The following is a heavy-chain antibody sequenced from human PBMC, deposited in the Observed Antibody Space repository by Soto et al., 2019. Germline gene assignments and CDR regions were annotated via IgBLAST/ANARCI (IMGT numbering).Heavy chain of an antibody. D-gene: IGHD3-22*01. Sequence: QVQLQESGPGLVKPSQTLSLTCTVSGVSISRGGYFWNWIRQHPGKGLEGIGNIYNSGSTYYNPSLKSRVSISVDTSKNQFSLKLSSVTAADTAVYYCARDGQYYYEQNAAVDIWSLATTVTVSS. J-gene: IGHJ3*02. CDR2: IYNSGST. V-gene: IGHV4-31*03. CDR3: ARDGQYYYEQNAAVDI. CDR1: GVSISRGGYF.